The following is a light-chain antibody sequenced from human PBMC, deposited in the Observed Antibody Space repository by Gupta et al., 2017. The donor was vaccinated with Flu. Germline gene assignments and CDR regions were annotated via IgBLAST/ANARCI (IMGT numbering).Light chain of an antibody. V-gene: IGKV2-30*01. CDR3: MQDTNWPSYT. Sequence: TLGQPASISGRSSQSLVYSDGNTYLHWFQQRPGQSPRRLIYKVSNRDSGVPDRFSGSGSATDFTLNISRVEAEDIATYYCMQDTNWPSYTFGRGTKLEI. CDR1: QSLVYSDGNTY. CDR2: KVS. J-gene: IGKJ2*01.